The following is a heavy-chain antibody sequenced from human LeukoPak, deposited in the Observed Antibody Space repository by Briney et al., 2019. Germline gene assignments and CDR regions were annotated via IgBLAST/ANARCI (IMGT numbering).Heavy chain of an antibody. V-gene: IGHV4-59*08. J-gene: IGHJ3*02. D-gene: IGHD2-2*01. Sequence: SETLSLTCTVSGGSISSYYWTWIRQPPGKGLEWIGYIFYSGGSNYNPSLKSRVTISVDTSKNHFSLKLSSVTAADTAVYYCARLGSTFDIWDQGTMVTVSS. CDR2: IFYSGGS. CDR1: GGSISSYY. CDR3: ARLGSTFDI.